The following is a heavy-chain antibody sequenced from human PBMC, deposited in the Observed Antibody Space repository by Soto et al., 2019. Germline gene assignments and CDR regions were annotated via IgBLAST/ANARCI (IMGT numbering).Heavy chain of an antibody. J-gene: IGHJ6*02. CDR1: GYTFTTHA. CDR3: ARGKGMEENYYYYGLDI. CDR2: INGGTGQT. D-gene: IGHD1-1*01. Sequence: SVKVSCKASGYTFTTHAMHWVREAPVQSLEWMGWINGGTGQTKHSQRFQGRVNITRDTSASTAYMELSSLRSEDTAVYYCARGKGMEENYYYYGLDIWGQGTTVTVSS. V-gene: IGHV1-3*01.